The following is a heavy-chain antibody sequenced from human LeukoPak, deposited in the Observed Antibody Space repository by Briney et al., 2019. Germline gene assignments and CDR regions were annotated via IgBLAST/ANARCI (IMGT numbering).Heavy chain of an antibody. J-gene: IGHJ4*02. CDR3: ARSPYDYVWGSYRYFDY. Sequence: PSETPSLTCTVSGGSISSYYWSWIRQPAGKGLEWIGRIYTSGSTNYNPSLKSRVTMSVDTSKNQFSLKLSSVTAADTAVYYCARSPYDYVWGSYRYFDYWGQGTLVTVSS. CDR1: GGSISSYY. D-gene: IGHD3-16*02. CDR2: IYTSGST. V-gene: IGHV4-4*07.